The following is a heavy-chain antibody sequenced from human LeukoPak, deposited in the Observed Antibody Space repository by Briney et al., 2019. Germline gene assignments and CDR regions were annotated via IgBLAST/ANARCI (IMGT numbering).Heavy chain of an antibody. CDR2: ISGSGGST. CDR1: GFTFSSYA. J-gene: IGHJ4*02. V-gene: IGHV3-23*01. Sequence: PGGSLRLSCAASGFTFSSYAMTWVRQAPGKGLECVSAISGSGGSTYYADSVKGRFTISRDNSKNTLYLQMNSLRAEDTAVYYCAKDSELAPRGLSNPWGQGTLVTVSS. D-gene: IGHD1-14*01. CDR3: AKDSELAPRGLSNP.